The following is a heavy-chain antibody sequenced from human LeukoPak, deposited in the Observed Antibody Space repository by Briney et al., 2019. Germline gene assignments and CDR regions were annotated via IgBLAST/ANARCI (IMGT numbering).Heavy chain of an antibody. Sequence: ASVKVSCKASGYTFNSYAMHWVRQAPGQRLEWMGWINAGNGNTKYSQKFQGRVTITRDTSASTAYMELSSLRSEDTAVYYCARDYSGSYYRNTFDYWGQGTLVTVSS. CDR2: INAGNGNT. V-gene: IGHV1-3*01. J-gene: IGHJ4*02. CDR1: GYTFNSYA. CDR3: ARDYSGSYYRNTFDY. D-gene: IGHD1-26*01.